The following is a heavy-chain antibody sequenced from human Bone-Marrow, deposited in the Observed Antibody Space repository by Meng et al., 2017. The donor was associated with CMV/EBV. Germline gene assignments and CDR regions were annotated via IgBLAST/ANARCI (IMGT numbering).Heavy chain of an antibody. CDR2: IIPILGIA. V-gene: IGHV1-69*04. D-gene: IGHD6-6*01. J-gene: IGHJ4*02. CDR1: GGTFSSYT. CDR3: ARDLGEGQLVRGDY. Sequence: SVKVSCKASGGTFSSYTISWVRQAPGQGLEWMGRIIPILGIANYAQKFQGRVTITADKSTSTAYMELSSLRSEDTAVYYCARDLGEGQLVRGDYWGQVTLVTSPQ.